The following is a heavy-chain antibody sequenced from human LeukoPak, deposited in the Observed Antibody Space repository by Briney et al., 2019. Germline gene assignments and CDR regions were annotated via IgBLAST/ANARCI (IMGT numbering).Heavy chain of an antibody. CDR1: GGSISSYY. J-gene: IGHJ3*02. Sequence: PSETLSLTCTVSGGSISSYYWSWIRQPPGKGLEWIGHIYYSGSTNYNPSLKSRVTISVDTSKNQFSLKLSSVTAADTAVYYCARGYFARSTDAFDIWGQGTMVTVSS. V-gene: IGHV4-59*01. D-gene: IGHD3-9*01. CDR2: IYYSGST. CDR3: ARGYFARSTDAFDI.